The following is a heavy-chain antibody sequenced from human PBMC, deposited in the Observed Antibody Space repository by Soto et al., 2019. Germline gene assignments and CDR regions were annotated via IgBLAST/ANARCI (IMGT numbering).Heavy chain of an antibody. Sequence: QVQLVQSGAEVKKPGASVKVSCKASGYTFTSYEINWVRQATGQGLEWMGWMNPNSGETGYAQKLQGRVTMTMNTCISTAYMELSSLRSEDTAVFYCARGELLWFGELLRWGQGTLVTVSS. CDR3: ARGELLWFGELLR. CDR1: GYTFTSYE. D-gene: IGHD3-10*01. V-gene: IGHV1-8*01. J-gene: IGHJ4*02. CDR2: MNPNSGET.